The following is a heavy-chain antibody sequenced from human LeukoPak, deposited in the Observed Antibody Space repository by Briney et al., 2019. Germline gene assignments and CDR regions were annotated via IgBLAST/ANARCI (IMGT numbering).Heavy chain of an antibody. V-gene: IGHV4-34*01. CDR2: INHSGST. Sequence: SETLSLTCAAYGGSFSGYYWSWIRQPPGKGLEWIGEINHSGSTNYNPSLKSRVTISVDTSKNQFSLKLSSVTAADTAVYYCARGGYDFWSGYYPNFDYWGQGTLVTVSS. CDR3: ARGGYDFWSGYYPNFDY. J-gene: IGHJ4*02. CDR1: GGSFSGYY. D-gene: IGHD3-3*01.